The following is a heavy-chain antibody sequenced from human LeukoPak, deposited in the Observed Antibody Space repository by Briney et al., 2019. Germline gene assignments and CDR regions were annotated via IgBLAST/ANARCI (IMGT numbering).Heavy chain of an antibody. J-gene: IGHJ6*03. CDR3: ARIGDCSSTSCYATLFFSGYYYYMDV. CDR2: ISAYNGNT. D-gene: IGHD2-2*01. CDR1: GYTFTSYG. V-gene: IGHV1-18*01. Sequence: ASVKVSCKASGYTFTSYGISWVRQAPGQGLEWMGWISAYNGNTNYAQKLQGRVTMTTDTSTSTACMELRSLRSDDTAVYYCARIGDCSSTSCYATLFFSGYYYYMDVWGKGTTVTISS.